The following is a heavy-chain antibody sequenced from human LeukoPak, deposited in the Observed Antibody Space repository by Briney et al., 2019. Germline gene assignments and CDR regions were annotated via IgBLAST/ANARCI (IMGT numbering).Heavy chain of an antibody. Sequence: SVKVSCKASGYTFTSYGISWVRQAPGQGLEWMGRIIPILGIANYAQKFQGRVTITADKPTSTAYMELSSLRSEDTAVYYCAVIALDYWGQGTLVTVSS. CDR1: GYTFTSYG. V-gene: IGHV1-69*04. D-gene: IGHD3-10*01. J-gene: IGHJ4*02. CDR3: AVIALDY. CDR2: IIPILGIA.